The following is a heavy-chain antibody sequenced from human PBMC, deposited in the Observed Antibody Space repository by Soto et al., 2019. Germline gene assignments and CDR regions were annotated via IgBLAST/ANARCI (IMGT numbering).Heavy chain of an antibody. V-gene: IGHV3-30-3*01. J-gene: IGHJ4*02. CDR2: ISYDGSNE. D-gene: IGHD1-1*01. CDR3: ARDSVDWNDGVDY. CDR1: GFTFSSYA. Sequence: PGGSLRLSCAASGFTFSSYAIHWVRQAPGKGLEWVAVISYDGSNEYYADSVKGRFTISRDNSKNTLYLQMNSLRPEDTAVYYCARDSVDWNDGVDYWGQGT.